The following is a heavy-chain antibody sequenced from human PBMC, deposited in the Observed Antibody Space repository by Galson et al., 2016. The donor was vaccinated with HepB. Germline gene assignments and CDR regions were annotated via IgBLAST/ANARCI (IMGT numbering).Heavy chain of an antibody. CDR1: GGSVNSGSYY. CDR2: IYYSGST. Sequence: SETLSLTCTLSGGSVNSGSYYWSWIRQPPGKGLEWIGHIYYSGSTNYNPSLKSRVTISLDTSKNQFSLKLTSVTAADTAVYYCARALASSGYYPDYWGQGILVTVSS. D-gene: IGHD3-22*01. V-gene: IGHV4-61*01. J-gene: IGHJ4*02. CDR3: ARALASSGYYPDY.